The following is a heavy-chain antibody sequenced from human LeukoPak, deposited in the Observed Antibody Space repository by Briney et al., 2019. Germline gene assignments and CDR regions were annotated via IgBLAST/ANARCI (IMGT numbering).Heavy chain of an antibody. CDR2: ITGSSSTI. CDR3: ARARFLESYFDY. CDR1: GFTFNDYS. J-gene: IGHJ4*02. D-gene: IGHD3-3*01. Sequence: GGSLRPSCAASGFTFNDYSMNWVRQAPGKGLEWVSYITGSSSTIYYTDSVKGRFTISRDNAKNSLYLQMNSLRAEDTAMYYCARARFLESYFDYWGLGTLVTVSS. V-gene: IGHV3-48*01.